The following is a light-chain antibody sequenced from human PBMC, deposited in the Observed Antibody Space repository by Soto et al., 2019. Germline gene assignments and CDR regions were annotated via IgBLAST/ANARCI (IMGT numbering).Light chain of an antibody. CDR3: QQYNDWPRT. V-gene: IGKV3-15*01. J-gene: IGKJ1*01. CDR2: GAS. Sequence: DRLMTQSPGTLSVSPGERATLSCRASQSVSSNLAWYQQKPGQAPRLLIYGASTRATGIPARFSGSGSGTEFTLTISSLQSEDFAVYYCQQYNDWPRTFGQGTKVDIK. CDR1: QSVSSN.